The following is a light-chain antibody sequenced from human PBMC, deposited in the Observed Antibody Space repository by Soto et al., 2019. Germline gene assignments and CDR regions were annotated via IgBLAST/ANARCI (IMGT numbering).Light chain of an antibody. CDR1: QSVSSN. J-gene: IGKJ1*01. CDR3: QQYKNWPVT. Sequence: EILLTQSPDTLSLSPGERATLSCRASQSVSSNVAWYQQKPGQAPRLLSDGASTRATGIPARVSGRGSGTECTLTISSLQSEDFAVYYCQQYKNWPVTFGQGTKVDIK. V-gene: IGKV3-15*01. CDR2: GAS.